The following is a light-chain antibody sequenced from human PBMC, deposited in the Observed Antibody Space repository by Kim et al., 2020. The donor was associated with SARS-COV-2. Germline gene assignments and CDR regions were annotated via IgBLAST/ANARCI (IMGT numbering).Light chain of an antibody. Sequence: SVSPGQTASITCSGDKLGDKYASWYQQKPGQSPVLVIYQDTKRPSGIPERFSGSNSGNTPTLTISGTQAMDEADYYCQAWASSTVVFGGGTQLTVL. V-gene: IGLV3-1*01. CDR3: QAWASSTVV. J-gene: IGLJ2*01. CDR2: QDT. CDR1: KLGDKY.